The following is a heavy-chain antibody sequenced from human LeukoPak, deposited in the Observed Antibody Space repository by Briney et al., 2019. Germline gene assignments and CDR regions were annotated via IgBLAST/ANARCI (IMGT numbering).Heavy chain of an antibody. CDR2: IYTYGST. CDR1: GGSISGYY. D-gene: IGHD6-13*01. V-gene: IGHV4-4*07. J-gene: IGHJ5*02. CDR3: ARGGKGIAAAGLYNWFDP. Sequence: KPSETLSLTCSVSGGSISGYYWSWIRQPAGKGLEWIGRIYTYGSTNYNPSLKSRVTISVDRSKNQFSLKLSSVTAADTAVYYCARGGKGIAAAGLYNWFDPWGQGTLVTVSS.